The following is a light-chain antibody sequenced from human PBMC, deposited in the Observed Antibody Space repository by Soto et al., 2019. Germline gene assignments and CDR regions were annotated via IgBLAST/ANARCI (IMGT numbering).Light chain of an antibody. V-gene: IGKV3-20*01. J-gene: IGKJ1*01. CDR3: QQYATSPVT. Sequence: EIVLTQSPGTLSLSPGERATLSCRASQSLSSSYLAWYQQKPGQAPRLLIYGASSRATGIPDRFSGSGSGTDFTLTISRLEPEDFAVYYCQQYATSPVTFGQGTKVGVK. CDR1: QSLSSSY. CDR2: GAS.